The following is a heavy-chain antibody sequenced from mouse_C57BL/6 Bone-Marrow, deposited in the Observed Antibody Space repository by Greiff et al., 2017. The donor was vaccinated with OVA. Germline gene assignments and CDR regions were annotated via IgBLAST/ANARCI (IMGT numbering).Heavy chain of an antibody. D-gene: IGHD1-1*01. J-gene: IGHJ2*01. CDR2: INPNYGTT. Sequence: EVQLQQSGPELVKPGASVKISCKASGYSFTDYNMNWVKQSNGKSLEWIGVINPNYGTTSYNQKFKGKATLTVDHSSSTTSMQLNSLTSEDSAVYYFAREGYVSSYENYWGQGTTLTVSS. CDR1: GYSFTDYN. CDR3: AREGYVSSYENY. V-gene: IGHV1-39*01.